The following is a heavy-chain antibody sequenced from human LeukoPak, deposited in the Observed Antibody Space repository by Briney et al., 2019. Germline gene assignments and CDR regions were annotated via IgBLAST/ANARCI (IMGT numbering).Heavy chain of an antibody. D-gene: IGHD5-18*01. Sequence: GAPVKVSCKASGYTVTGPYLHWVRQAPGQGLEWMGWSNPNSGVTNYAQKFQGRVTMTRDTSINTAYMELHSLTSDDTAMYYCAKDAYSGFSSSYNMDSWGQGTLVTVSS. V-gene: IGHV1-2*02. CDR2: SNPNSGVT. J-gene: IGHJ4*02. CDR3: AKDAYSGFSSSYNMDS. CDR1: GYTVTGPY.